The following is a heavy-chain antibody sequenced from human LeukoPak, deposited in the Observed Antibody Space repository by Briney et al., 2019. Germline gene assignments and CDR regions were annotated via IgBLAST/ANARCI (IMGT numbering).Heavy chain of an antibody. Sequence: GGSLRLSCAASGFTFSSYSMNWVRQAPGKGLEWVSSISSSSSYICYADSVKGRFTISRDNAKNSLYLQMNSLRAEDTAVYYCARRDPLHFWGQGTLVTVSS. CDR1: GFTFSSYS. CDR3: ARRDPLHF. J-gene: IGHJ4*02. D-gene: IGHD2/OR15-2a*01. CDR2: ISSSSSYI. V-gene: IGHV3-21*01.